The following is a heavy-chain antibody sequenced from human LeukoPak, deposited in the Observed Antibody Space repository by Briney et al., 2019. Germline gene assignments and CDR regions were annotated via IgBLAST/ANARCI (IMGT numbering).Heavy chain of an antibody. CDR3: TTASSSWYSPWDYFDY. CDR1: GFTFGNAW. V-gene: IGHV3-15*01. CDR2: IKSKTDGGTT. Sequence: GGSLRLSCAASGFTFGNAWMSWVRQAPGKGLEWVGRIKSKTDGGTTDYAAPVKGRFTISRDDSKNTLYLQMNSLKTEDTAVYYCTTASSSWYSPWDYFDYWGQGTLVTVSS. J-gene: IGHJ4*02. D-gene: IGHD6-13*01.